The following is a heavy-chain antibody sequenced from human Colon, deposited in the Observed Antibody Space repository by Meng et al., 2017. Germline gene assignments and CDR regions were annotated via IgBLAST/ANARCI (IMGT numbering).Heavy chain of an antibody. V-gene: IGHV1-2*02. CDR3: ARDFGLGLRGRLNWFDP. J-gene: IGHJ5*02. Sequence: ASVKVSCKASGYTFSDYYIHWVRQAPGHGPEWMGWINPPTGGAHYAQNFQGRVTLTRDTSISTAYMELSSLRSDDTAVYYCARDFGLGLRGRLNWFDPWGQGTRVTVSS. CDR1: GYTFSDYY. CDR2: INPPTGGA. D-gene: IGHD3/OR15-3a*01.